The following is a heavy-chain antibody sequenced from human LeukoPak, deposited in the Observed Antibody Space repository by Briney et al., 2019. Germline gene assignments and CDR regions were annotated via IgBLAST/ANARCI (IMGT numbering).Heavy chain of an antibody. D-gene: IGHD2-2*01. V-gene: IGHV1-18*01. J-gene: IGHJ5*02. CDR1: GYTFTSYG. CDR3: ARVIIVVVPAAIQENWFDP. CDR2: ISAYNGNT. Sequence: ASVKVSCKASGYTFTSYGISWVRQAPGQGLEWMGWISAYNGNTNYAQKLQGRDTMTTDTSTSTAYMELRSLRSDDTAVYYCARVIIVVVPAAIQENWFDPWGQGTLVTVSS.